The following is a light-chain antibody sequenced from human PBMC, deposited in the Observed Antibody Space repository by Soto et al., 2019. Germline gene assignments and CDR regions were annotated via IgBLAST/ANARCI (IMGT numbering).Light chain of an antibody. V-gene: IGKV1-39*01. CDR2: AVS. Sequence: IQMPQSPPSLSASVGDRVTITCRASQTLGSSLNWYQQKPWKAPKLPIYAVSSFQSGVPSRFSGSESGTDFTPTISSLQPEYCATYYGQQSYSNPLLTFGTGTKVDIK. J-gene: IGKJ3*01. CDR1: QTLGSS. CDR3: QQSYSNPLLT.